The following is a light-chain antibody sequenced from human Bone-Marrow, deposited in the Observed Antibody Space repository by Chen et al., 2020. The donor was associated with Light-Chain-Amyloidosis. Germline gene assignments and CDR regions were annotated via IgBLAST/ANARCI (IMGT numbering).Light chain of an antibody. J-gene: IGLJ1*01. V-gene: IGLV1-40*01. CDR1: SSTIGAGFD. CDR3: QSYDSSLSGYV. Sequence: QPVLTQPPSVSGAPGQRVTVSGTGSSSTIGAGFDVHWYQQLPGTAPKLLIYGNSNRPSGVPDRFSGSKSDPSASLAITGLQAEDEADYYCQSYDSSLSGYVFGPGTEVTVL. CDR2: GNS.